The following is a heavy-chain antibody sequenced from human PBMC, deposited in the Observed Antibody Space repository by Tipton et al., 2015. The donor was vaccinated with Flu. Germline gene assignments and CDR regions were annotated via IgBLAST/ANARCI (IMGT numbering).Heavy chain of an antibody. D-gene: IGHD3-3*01. CDR1: GFTVSSNY. V-gene: IGHV3-66*01. J-gene: IGHJ3*01. CDR2: IYRGGSI. CDR3: ARAPEWLSYGFDV. Sequence: GSLRLSCAASGFTVSSNYMSWVRQAPGEGLEWVSAIYRGGSIYYADSVKGRFTISRDNFDNTVHLQMNSLRAEDTAVYYCARAPEWLSYGFDVWGLGTMVTVSS.